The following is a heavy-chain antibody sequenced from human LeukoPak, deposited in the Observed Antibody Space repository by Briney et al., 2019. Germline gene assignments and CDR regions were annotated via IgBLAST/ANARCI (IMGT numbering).Heavy chain of an antibody. CDR1: GGSISSYY. V-gene: IGHV4-59*08. CDR2: IYYSGST. Sequence: SETLSLTCTVSGGSISSYYWSWIRQPPGKGLEWIGYIYYSGSTNYNPSFKSRVTISVDTSKNQFSLKLSSVTAADTAVYYCARHHNPRHTYYYDSGGYPYFDYWGQGTLVTVSS. J-gene: IGHJ4*02. D-gene: IGHD3-22*01. CDR3: ARHHNPRHTYYYDSGGYPYFDY.